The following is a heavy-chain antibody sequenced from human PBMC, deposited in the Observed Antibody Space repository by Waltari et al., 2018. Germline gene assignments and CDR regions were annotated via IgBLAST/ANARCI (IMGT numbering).Heavy chain of an antibody. Sequence: QVQLQESGPGLVKPSETLSLTCAVSGYSISSGYYWGWIRQPPGKGLEWIGSLYHSGSTYYNPSLKSRVTISVDTSKNQFSLKLSSVTAADTAVYYCARLGVSGYVYDHAFDIWGQGTMVTVSS. CDR1: GYSISSGYY. J-gene: IGHJ3*02. V-gene: IGHV4-38-2*01. D-gene: IGHD5-12*01. CDR2: LYHSGST. CDR3: ARLGVSGYVYDHAFDI.